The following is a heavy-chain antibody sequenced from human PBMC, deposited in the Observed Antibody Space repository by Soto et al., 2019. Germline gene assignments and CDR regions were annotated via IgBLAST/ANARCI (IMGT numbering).Heavy chain of an antibody. CDR2: YVPEDGKT. CDR3: ATGVGWRFIYSLQY. D-gene: IGHD1-26*01. Sequence: QVQLEQSGAEVKKPGASVRVSCKISGSTLSEFSMHWVRQAPGKGLEWMGGYVPEDGKTIYAPKFQDRVIMTEDTSTDTAYMELSSLRSEDTAVYFCATGVGWRFIYSLQYWGQGTPLTVSS. CDR1: GSTLSEFS. V-gene: IGHV1-24*01. J-gene: IGHJ4*02.